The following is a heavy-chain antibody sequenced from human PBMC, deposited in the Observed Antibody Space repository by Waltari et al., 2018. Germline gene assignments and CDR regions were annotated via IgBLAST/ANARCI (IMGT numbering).Heavy chain of an antibody. CDR1: GYSFTSYW. J-gene: IGHJ6*02. CDR3: ARHGLRDCTNGVCSFQGMDV. CDR2: IYPGDSDT. D-gene: IGHD2-8*01. Sequence: EVQLVQSGAEVKKPGESLKISCKGSGYSFTSYWIGWVRQVPGKGLEWMGIIYPGDSDTRYSPSFQGQVTISADKSISTAYLQWSSLKASDTAMYYCARHGLRDCTNGVCSFQGMDVWGQGTTVTVSS. V-gene: IGHV5-51*01.